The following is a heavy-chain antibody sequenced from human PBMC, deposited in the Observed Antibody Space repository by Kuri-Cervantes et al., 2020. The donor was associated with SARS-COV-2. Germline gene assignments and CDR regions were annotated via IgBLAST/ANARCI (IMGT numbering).Heavy chain of an antibody. J-gene: IGHJ6*03. CDR2: ISSSGSTI. V-gene: IGHV3-11*04. CDR3: ARAAGDDFWSGYYLDYYYYMDV. CDR1: GFTFSDYY. Sequence: GESLKISCAASGFTFSDYYMSWIRQAPGKGLEWVSYISSSGSTIYYADSVKGRFTISRDNAKNTLYLQMNSLRAEDTAVYYCARAAGDDFWSGYYLDYYYYMDVWGKGTTVTVSS. D-gene: IGHD3-3*01.